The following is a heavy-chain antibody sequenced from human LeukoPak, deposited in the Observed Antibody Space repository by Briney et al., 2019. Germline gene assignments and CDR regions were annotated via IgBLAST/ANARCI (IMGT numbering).Heavy chain of an antibody. CDR1: GFTYRSYA. CDR3: ARANYYDTSGYSRGAFDI. V-gene: IGHV3-30*04. J-gene: IGHJ3*02. CDR2: ISSDGGNQ. Sequence: GGSLRLSCAASGFTYRSYALHWVRQAPGKGLEWITLISSDGGNQYYADSVKGRFTISRDNSKNTLYLQMSGLRVEDTAVYYCARANYYDTSGYSRGAFDIWGQGTMVTVSS. D-gene: IGHD3-22*01.